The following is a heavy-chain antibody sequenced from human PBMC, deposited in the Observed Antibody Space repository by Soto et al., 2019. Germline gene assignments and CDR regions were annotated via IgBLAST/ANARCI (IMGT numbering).Heavy chain of an antibody. J-gene: IGHJ5*02. CDR3: ARQPYDSTGYYYGA. D-gene: IGHD3-22*01. CDR1: GGSFSSNTYY. CDR2: MYSGGNT. V-gene: IGHV4-39*01. Sequence: QLQLQESGPGLVKPSETLSLTCTVSGGSFSSNTYYWGWIRQPPGKGLEWIGSMYSGGNTYYNPSLKSRVTVSVDTSKNHFSLKLTSVTAADTAMYYCARQPYDSTGYYYGAWGQGTLVTVSS.